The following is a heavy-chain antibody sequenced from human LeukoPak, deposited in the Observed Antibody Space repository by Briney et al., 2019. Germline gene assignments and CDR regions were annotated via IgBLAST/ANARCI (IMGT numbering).Heavy chain of an antibody. V-gene: IGHV4-31*03. J-gene: IGHJ5*02. CDR1: GGSISSGGYY. Sequence: SETLSLTCTVSGGSISSGGYYWSWIRQHPGKGLEWIGYIYYSGSTYYNPSLKSRVTISVDTSKNQFSLKLSSVTAADTAVYYCARGPRAGSFGESPKDWFDPWGQGTLVTVSS. CDR3: ARGPRAGSFGESPKDWFDP. CDR2: IYYSGST. D-gene: IGHD3-10*01.